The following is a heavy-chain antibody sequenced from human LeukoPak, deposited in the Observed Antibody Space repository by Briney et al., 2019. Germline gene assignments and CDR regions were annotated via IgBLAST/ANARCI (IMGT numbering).Heavy chain of an antibody. Sequence: WGSLRLSCSASGFTFSTYAMHWVRQAPGKGLEHVSTGYIHWSDTYYADSVKGRFTISRDNSKRTLYLQMSSLRAEDSAVYYCVKDLRGGGYYTSFDFWGQGTVITVSS. V-gene: IGHV3-64D*09. CDR2: GYIHWSDT. CDR1: GFTFSTYA. D-gene: IGHD3-3*01. CDR3: VKDLRGGGYYTSFDF. J-gene: IGHJ4*02.